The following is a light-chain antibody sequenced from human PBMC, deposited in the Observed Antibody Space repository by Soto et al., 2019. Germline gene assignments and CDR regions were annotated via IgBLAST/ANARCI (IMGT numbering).Light chain of an antibody. CDR2: LGS. Sequence: DIVMTQSPLSLPVTPGEPASISCRSSQRLLHSNGYHYLDWYLQKPGQSPQLLIYLGSNRASGVPARFRGSGSGTDFTLKISRVEAADVGIYYCLQTLQTPRTFGQGTKLEV. J-gene: IGKJ2*01. V-gene: IGKV2-28*01. CDR1: QRLLHSNGYHY. CDR3: LQTLQTPRT.